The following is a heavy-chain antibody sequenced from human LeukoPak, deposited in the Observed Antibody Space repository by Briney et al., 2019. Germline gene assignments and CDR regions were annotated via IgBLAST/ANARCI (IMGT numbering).Heavy chain of an antibody. D-gene: IGHD6-25*01. J-gene: IGHJ3*02. CDR2: ISWNSGDI. V-gene: IGHV3-9*01. CDR1: GFTFDDYA. Sequence: PGGSLRLSCSASGFTFDDYAMHWVRQAPGKGLEWVSGISWNSGDIGYADSVMDRFTISRDNAKNSLSLQMNSLRVDDTALYYCAKSSYGSGRGSAFDMWGQGTMVTVSS. CDR3: AKSSYGSGRGSAFDM.